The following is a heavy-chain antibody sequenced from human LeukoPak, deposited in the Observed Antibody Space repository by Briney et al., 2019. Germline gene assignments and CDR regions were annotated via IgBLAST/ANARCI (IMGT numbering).Heavy chain of an antibody. CDR3: ARGDKWLLQYFDY. V-gene: IGHV1-2*02. CDR2: INPNSGGT. Sequence: SVKVSCKASGYTFTGYYMHWVRHAPGQGLEWMGWINPNSGGTNYAQKFQGRVTMTRDTSISTAYMELSRLRSDDTAVYYCARGDKWLLQYFDYWGQGTLVTVSS. CDR1: GYTFTGYY. J-gene: IGHJ4*02. D-gene: IGHD3-22*01.